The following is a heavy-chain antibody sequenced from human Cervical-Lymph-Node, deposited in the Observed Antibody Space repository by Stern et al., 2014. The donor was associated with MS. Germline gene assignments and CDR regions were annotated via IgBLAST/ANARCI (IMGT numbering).Heavy chain of an antibody. Sequence: QVTLRESGPTLVKPTQTLTLTCTFSEFSLSTSGVGVGWIRQPPGKALEWLALIYWDDDTRYRPTLRSRLTITKDTSKNQVVLTMTNMDPVDTATYYCAHTDIAVAGIPYWGQGTLVTVSS. CDR2: IYWDDDT. D-gene: IGHD6-19*01. CDR1: EFSLSTSGVG. J-gene: IGHJ4*02. V-gene: IGHV2-5*02. CDR3: AHTDIAVAGIPY.